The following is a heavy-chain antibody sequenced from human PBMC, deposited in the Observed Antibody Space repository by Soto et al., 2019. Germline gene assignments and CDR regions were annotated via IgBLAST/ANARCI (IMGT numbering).Heavy chain of an antibody. CDR2: ISSSSSTI. D-gene: IGHD6-13*01. J-gene: IGHJ5*02. V-gene: IGHV3-48*01. CDR1: GFTFSSYS. CDR3: ARHPERIAEIGWFDP. Sequence: EVQLVESGGGLVQPGGSLRLSCAASGFTFSSYSMNWVRQAPGKGLEWVSYISSSSSTIYYADSVKGRFTISRDNAKNSLYLQMNSLRAEDTAVYYCARHPERIAEIGWFDPGGQGTVVTVSS.